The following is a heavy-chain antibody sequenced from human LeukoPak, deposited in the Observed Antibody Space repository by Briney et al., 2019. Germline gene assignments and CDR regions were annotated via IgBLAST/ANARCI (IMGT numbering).Heavy chain of an antibody. CDR2: IYYSGST. Sequence: PSETLSLTCAVYGGSFSGYFWSWVRQPPGKGLEWIAYIYYSGSTNYNSSLKSRVTISLDTSKNQFSLKLSSVTAADTAVYYCARGTLTGRVVYLDSWGQGTLVTVSS. CDR3: ARGTLTGRVVYLDS. CDR1: GGSFSGYF. V-gene: IGHV4-59*01. D-gene: IGHD3-9*01. J-gene: IGHJ4*02.